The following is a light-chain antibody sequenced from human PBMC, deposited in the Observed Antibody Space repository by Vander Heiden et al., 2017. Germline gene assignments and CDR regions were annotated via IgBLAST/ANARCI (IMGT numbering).Light chain of an antibody. V-gene: IGLV3-1*01. Sequence: SYDMTPPPSVYVSPGQTASITVSGYKWGDMYTSRYQQKPGQSPVLSIFQNNKRPSGIPERFSGSNTGNTATLTVGGTQAMDEAEYFCQTWDPSTVVFGGVTKLTVL. CDR2: QNN. J-gene: IGLJ2*01. CDR1: KWGDMY. CDR3: QTWDPSTVV.